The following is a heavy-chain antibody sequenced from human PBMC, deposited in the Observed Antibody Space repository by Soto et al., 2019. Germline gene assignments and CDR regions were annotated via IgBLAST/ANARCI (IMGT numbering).Heavy chain of an antibody. J-gene: IGHJ4*02. V-gene: IGHV4-59*01. D-gene: IGHD4-17*01. CDR1: VVSISSYY. Sequence: SETLSLTCAVSVVSISSYYWSWIRQPPGKGLEWIGYIHYSGSTKYNPSLKSRVSISVDTSKSQFSLKLSSVTAADTAVYYCARVGWTTVGYYFDYWGQGALVTVSS. CDR2: IHYSGST. CDR3: ARVGWTTVGYYFDY.